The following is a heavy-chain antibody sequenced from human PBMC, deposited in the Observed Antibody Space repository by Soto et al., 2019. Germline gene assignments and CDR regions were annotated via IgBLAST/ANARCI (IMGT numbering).Heavy chain of an antibody. CDR1: GGSISSYY. J-gene: IGHJ4*02. V-gene: IGHV4-59*08. Sequence: SETLSLTCTVSGGSISSYYWSWIRQPPGKGLEWIGYIYYSGSTNYNPSLKSRVTISVDTSKNQFSLELSSVTAADTAVYYCARLYGSGDGRDYRGQGTLVTVSS. CDR2: IYYSGST. CDR3: ARLYGSGDGRDY. D-gene: IGHD3-10*01.